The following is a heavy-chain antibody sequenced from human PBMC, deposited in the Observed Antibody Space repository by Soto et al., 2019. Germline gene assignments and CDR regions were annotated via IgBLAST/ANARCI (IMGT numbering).Heavy chain of an antibody. J-gene: IGHJ3*02. V-gene: IGHV3-49*03. Sequence: EVQLVESGGGLVQPGRSLRLSCTASGFTFGDYAMSWFRQAPGKGLEWVGFIRSKAYGGTTEYAASVKGRFTISRDDSKSIAYLQMNSLKTEDTAVYYCTRVGYYYDSSGYDAFDIWGQGTMVTVSS. CDR2: IRSKAYGGTT. CDR1: GFTFGDYA. CDR3: TRVGYYYDSSGYDAFDI. D-gene: IGHD3-22*01.